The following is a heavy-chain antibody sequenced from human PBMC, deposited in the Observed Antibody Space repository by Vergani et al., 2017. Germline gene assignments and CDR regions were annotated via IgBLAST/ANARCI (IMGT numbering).Heavy chain of an antibody. J-gene: IGHJ5*02. CDR2: ISSSSSYI. D-gene: IGHD3-16*02. Sequence: EVQLVESGGGLVKPGGSLRLSCAASGFTFSSYSMNWVRQAPGKGLEWVSSISSSSSYIYYADSVKGRFTISRDNAKNSLYLQMNSLRAEDTAVYYCARGLPSDYVWGSYRSKTNWFDPWGQGTLVTVSS. CDR3: ARGLPSDYVWGSYRSKTNWFDP. CDR1: GFTFSSYS. V-gene: IGHV3-21*01.